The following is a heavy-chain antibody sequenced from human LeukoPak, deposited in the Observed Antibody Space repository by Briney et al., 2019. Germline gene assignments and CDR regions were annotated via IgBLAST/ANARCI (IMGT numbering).Heavy chain of an antibody. D-gene: IGHD3-10*01. CDR3: ARGGSGSGYLYYFDS. CDR1: GYSFSDYP. Sequence: GASVKVSCKASGYSFSDYPIHLVRQAPGQGLEWMGRINSNSGGTSYAQNFQGRVTMTRDTSITTAYMEVSGLTSDDTAVYYCARGGSGSGYLYYFDSWGQGTLVSVSS. CDR2: INSNSGGT. J-gene: IGHJ4*02. V-gene: IGHV1-2*06.